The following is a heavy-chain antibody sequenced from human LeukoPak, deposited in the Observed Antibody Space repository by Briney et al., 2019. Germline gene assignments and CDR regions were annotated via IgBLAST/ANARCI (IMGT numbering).Heavy chain of an antibody. CDR3: AKGPGPNAYETFDS. V-gene: IGHV3-23*01. J-gene: IGHJ4*02. D-gene: IGHD3-22*01. CDR2: ISGSGDDT. Sequence: GGSLRLSCAASGFPFSSYAMSWVRQAPGKGLEWVSSISGSGDDTYYADSVKGRFTISRDNSRNTLYLRMNSLRAEDTAVYYCAKGPGPNAYETFDSWGQGTQVTVSP. CDR1: GFPFSSYA.